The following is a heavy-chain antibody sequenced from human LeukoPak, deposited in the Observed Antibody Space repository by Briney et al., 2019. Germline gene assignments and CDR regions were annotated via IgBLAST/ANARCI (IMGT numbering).Heavy chain of an antibody. CDR2: ISGSGGST. V-gene: IGHV3-23*01. CDR3: AKDYDFWSGYLDY. CDR1: GFTFSSYA. J-gene: IGHJ4*02. D-gene: IGHD3-3*01. Sequence: GGSLRLSCAASGFTFSSYAMSWVRRAPGKGLEWVSAISGSGGSTYYADSVKGRFTISRDNSKNTLYLQMNSLRAEDTAVYYCAKDYDFWSGYLDYWGQGTLVTVSS.